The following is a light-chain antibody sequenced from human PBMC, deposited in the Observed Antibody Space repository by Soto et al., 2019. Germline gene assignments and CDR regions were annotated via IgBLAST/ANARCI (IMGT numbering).Light chain of an antibody. CDR1: QSISTW. Sequence: DIQMTQSPSTLSASVGDRVTITCRASQSISTWLAWYQQKPGKAPKLLIYDASSLQSGVPPRFSGSTSGTEFTLTITSLQPDDFAAYYCQQYSSYPYTFGQGTKLEIK. V-gene: IGKV1-5*01. CDR3: QQYSSYPYT. CDR2: DAS. J-gene: IGKJ2*01.